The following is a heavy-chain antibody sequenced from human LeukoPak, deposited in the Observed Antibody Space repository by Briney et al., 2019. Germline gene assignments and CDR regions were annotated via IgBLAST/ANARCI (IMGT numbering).Heavy chain of an antibody. CDR3: ARAALSGSYARVYYFDY. J-gene: IGHJ4*02. Sequence: ASVKVSCKASGYTFTSYYMHLVRQAPGQGLEWMGIINPSGGSTSYAQKFQGRVTMTRDTSTSTVYMELSSLRSEYTAVYYCARAALSGSYARVYYFDYWGQGTLVTVSS. CDR1: GYTFTSYY. CDR2: INPSGGST. V-gene: IGHV1-46*01. D-gene: IGHD1-26*01.